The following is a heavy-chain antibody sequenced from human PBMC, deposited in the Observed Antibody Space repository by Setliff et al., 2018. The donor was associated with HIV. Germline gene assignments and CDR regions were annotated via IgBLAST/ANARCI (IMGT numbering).Heavy chain of an antibody. J-gene: IGHJ4*02. V-gene: IGHV4-59*08. D-gene: IGHD3-10*01. CDR1: GDAVSPYY. CDR2: FANDGST. CDR3: TRHLPVYYGSGVSYYFDY. Sequence: SETLSLTCNVSGDAVSPYYWSWIRQPPGKGLEWIGYFANDGSTNYNPPLKSRVTISLDTSKNEVSLKLTSVTAADTAMYYCTRHLPVYYGSGVSYYFDYGGQGTLVTVSS.